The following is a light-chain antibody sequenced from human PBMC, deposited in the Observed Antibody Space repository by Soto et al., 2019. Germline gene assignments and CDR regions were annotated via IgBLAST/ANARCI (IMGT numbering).Light chain of an antibody. CDR2: DVI. V-gene: IGLV2-11*01. Sequence: QSALTQPRSVSESPGQSVTISCTGTSRNFGGYDFVSWYQHHPGKAPKLIIYDVIKRPSGVPDRFSGSKSGNTASLTISGLQAEDEADYYCCSYAVTSTDFFFGVGTKLTVL. CDR1: SRNFGGYDF. J-gene: IGLJ2*01. CDR3: CSYAVTSTDFF.